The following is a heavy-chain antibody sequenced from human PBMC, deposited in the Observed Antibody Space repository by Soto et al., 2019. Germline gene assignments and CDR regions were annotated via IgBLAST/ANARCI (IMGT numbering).Heavy chain of an antibody. J-gene: IGHJ5*02. D-gene: IGHD1-1*01. CDR3: VRDGTKTLRDWFDP. V-gene: IGHV4-4*07. CDR1: GACISGYY. CDR2: IYATGTT. Sequence: SETLSLTCTVSGACISGYYWSWIRKSAGKGLEWIGRIYATGTTDYNPSLKSRVMMSVDTSKKQFSLKLRSVTAADTAVYYCVRDGTKTLRDWFDPWGQGISVTVSS.